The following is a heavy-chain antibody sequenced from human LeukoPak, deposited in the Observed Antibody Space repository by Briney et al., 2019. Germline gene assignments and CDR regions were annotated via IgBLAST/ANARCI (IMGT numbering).Heavy chain of an antibody. Sequence: GGSLRLSCTASGFTFSSYSMNWVRQAPGKGLEWVSYISSSSSTIYYADSVKGRFTISRDNAKNSLYLQMNSLRDEDTAVYYCARVPHFYYDSSGPGYWGQGTLVTVSS. CDR2: ISSSSSTI. V-gene: IGHV3-48*02. CDR3: ARVPHFYYDSSGPGY. D-gene: IGHD3-22*01. J-gene: IGHJ4*02. CDR1: GFTFSSYS.